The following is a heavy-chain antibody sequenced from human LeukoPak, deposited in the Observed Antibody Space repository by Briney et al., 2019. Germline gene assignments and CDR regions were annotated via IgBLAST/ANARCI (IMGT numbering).Heavy chain of an antibody. J-gene: IGHJ4*02. D-gene: IGHD2-2*01. CDR3: ARDDCSTTPCYAY. V-gene: IGHV3-33*08. CDR1: GLTFSSYA. CDR2: IWYDGSKT. Sequence: PGRSLRLSCAASGLTFSSYAMHWVRQAPGKGLEWVAAIWYDGSKTSYTDSVKGRFTVSRDISKNTVYLQMNGLKAEDTAVYYCARDDCSTTPCYAYWGQGTLVTVSS.